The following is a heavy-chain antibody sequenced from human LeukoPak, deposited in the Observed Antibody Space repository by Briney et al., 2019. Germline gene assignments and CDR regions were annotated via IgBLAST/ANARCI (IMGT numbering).Heavy chain of an antibody. CDR3: ARSIYYGSGTPWEDY. Sequence: PSETLSLTCTVSGGSISSYYWSWIRQPPGKGLEWIGYIYYSGSTNYNPSLKSRVTISVDTSKNQFSLKLSSVTAADTAVYYCARSIYYGSGTPWEDYWGQGTLVTVSS. J-gene: IGHJ4*02. D-gene: IGHD3-10*01. V-gene: IGHV4-59*01. CDR1: GGSISSYY. CDR2: IYYSGST.